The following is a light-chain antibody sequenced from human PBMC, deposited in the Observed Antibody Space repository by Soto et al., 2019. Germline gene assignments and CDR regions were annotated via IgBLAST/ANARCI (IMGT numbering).Light chain of an antibody. J-gene: IGKJ1*01. CDR2: ASS. V-gene: IGKV1-39*01. CDR3: QHSYDTSWT. CDR1: QSISTN. Sequence: DIQMTQSPSSLSASVGDRVTITCRASQSISTNLNWYQQKPGKAPKLLIYASSSLQTGVPSRFTGSRSGTDFTLTNSSLQPEDSATYYCQHSYDTSWTFGHGTQVESK.